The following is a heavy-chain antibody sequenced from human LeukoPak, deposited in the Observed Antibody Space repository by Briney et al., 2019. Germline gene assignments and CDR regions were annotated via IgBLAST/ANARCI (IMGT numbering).Heavy chain of an antibody. J-gene: IGHJ5*02. CDR3: ARAVVVAWKWFDP. D-gene: IGHD2-2*01. CDR2: TYYRSKWYN. Sequence: LQTLSLTCAISGVSVSSISAAWNWIRQSPSRGLEWLGRTYYRSKWYNDYAVSVNSRITINPDTSKNQSSLQLNSVTPEDTAVYYCARAVVVAWKWFDPWGQGTLVTVSS. CDR1: GVSVSSISAA. V-gene: IGHV6-1*01.